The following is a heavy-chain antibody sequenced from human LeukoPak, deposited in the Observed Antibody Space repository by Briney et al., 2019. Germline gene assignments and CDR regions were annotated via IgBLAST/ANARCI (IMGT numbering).Heavy chain of an antibody. J-gene: IGHJ4*02. V-gene: IGHV4-39*01. CDR3: ARHAEYNSGGHFYLDH. D-gene: IGHD6-19*01. CDR2: VHNVGST. CDR1: GVSTTNGIYY. Sequence: SETLSLTCTVSGVSTTNGIYYWAWIRQSPGKGLEWIGSVHNVGSTYYNLSLGSRVTMSIDTSKNQFSLRLNSVTAADTAVYYCARHAEYNSGGHFYLDHWGQGILVTVSS.